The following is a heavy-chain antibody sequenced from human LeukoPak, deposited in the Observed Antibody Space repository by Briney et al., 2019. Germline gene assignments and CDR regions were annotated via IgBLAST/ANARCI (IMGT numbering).Heavy chain of an antibody. V-gene: IGHV3-43*02. CDR1: RFAFDEYA. CDR3: AKDKDTSGFS. D-gene: IGHD3-22*01. Sequence: GGSLRLSCAASRFAFDEYAMHWVRQAPGKGLEWVSFITGDGGSTYYSDSVKGRFTISRDNSKNSLYLQMNSLRTEDTALYYCAKDKDTSGFSWGQGTLVTVSS. J-gene: IGHJ5*02. CDR2: ITGDGGST.